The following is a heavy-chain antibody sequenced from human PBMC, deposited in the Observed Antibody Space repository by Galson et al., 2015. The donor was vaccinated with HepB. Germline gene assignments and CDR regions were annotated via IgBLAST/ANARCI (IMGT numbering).Heavy chain of an antibody. CDR2: IYHGGNT. Sequence: ETLSLTCAVSAGSISSGNWWSWVRQPPGRGLEWIGEIYHGGNTNYNPSLKSRVIISVDKSKNQFSLELSSVTAADTAFYYCASDSSSGYSLGNWGQGTLVTVSS. D-gene: IGHD3-3*01. V-gene: IGHV4/OR15-8*02. CDR1: AGSISSGNW. CDR3: ASDSSSGYSLGN. J-gene: IGHJ1*01.